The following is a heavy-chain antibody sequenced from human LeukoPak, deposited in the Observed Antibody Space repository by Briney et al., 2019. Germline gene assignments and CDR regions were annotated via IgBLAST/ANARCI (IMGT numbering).Heavy chain of an antibody. Sequence: QAGGSLRLSCAASGFTFDDYAMHWVRQAPGKGLEWVSGISWNSGSIGYADSVKGRFTISRDNAKNPLYLQMNSLRAEDTALYYCAKDVGYSGYDYVDYWGQGTLVTVSS. CDR3: AKDVGYSGYDYVDY. D-gene: IGHD5-12*01. CDR2: ISWNSGSI. V-gene: IGHV3-9*01. CDR1: GFTFDDYA. J-gene: IGHJ4*02.